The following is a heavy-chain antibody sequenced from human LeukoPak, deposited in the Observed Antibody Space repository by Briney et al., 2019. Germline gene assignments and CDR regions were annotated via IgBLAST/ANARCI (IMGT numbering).Heavy chain of an antibody. CDR2: MYLSGTT. D-gene: IGHD4-17*01. CDR1: GDSINSLDL. J-gene: IGHJ4*02. CDR3: ARGRWVTTSENFDY. Sequence: SGTLSLTCTVSGDSINSLDLWSWVRQPPGKGLEWIGEMYLSGTTHSNPSVKSRVTISIDKSKNQFFLNLSSVTAADTAVYYCARGRWVTTSENFDYWGQGTLVTVSS. V-gene: IGHV4-4*02.